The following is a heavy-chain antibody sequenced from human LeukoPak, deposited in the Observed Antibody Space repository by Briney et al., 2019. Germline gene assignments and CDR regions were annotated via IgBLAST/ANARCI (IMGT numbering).Heavy chain of an antibody. J-gene: IGHJ3*02. CDR2: IYYSGST. Sequence: PSETLSLTCTVSGGSISSYYWSWIRQPPGKGLEWIGYIYYSGSTNYNPSLKSRVTISVDTSKNQFSLKLSSVTAADTALYYCAKDSSGIVGATWGDAFDIWGQGTMVTVSS. D-gene: IGHD1-26*01. CDR3: AKDSSGIVGATWGDAFDI. CDR1: GGSISSYY. V-gene: IGHV4-59*01.